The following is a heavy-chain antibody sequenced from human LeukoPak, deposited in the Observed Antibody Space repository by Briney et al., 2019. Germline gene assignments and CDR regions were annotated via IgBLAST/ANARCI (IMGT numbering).Heavy chain of an antibody. CDR2: INPNSGGT. J-gene: IGHJ4*02. D-gene: IGHD3-22*01. Sequence: ASVKVSCKASGYTFTGYYMHWVRQAPGQGLEWMGWINPNSGGTNYAQKFQGRVTMTRDTSISTVYMELSRLRSDDTAVYYCAREAAGYYDSSAYLSDWGQGTLVTVSS. V-gene: IGHV1-2*02. CDR3: AREAAGYYDSSAYLSD. CDR1: GYTFTGYY.